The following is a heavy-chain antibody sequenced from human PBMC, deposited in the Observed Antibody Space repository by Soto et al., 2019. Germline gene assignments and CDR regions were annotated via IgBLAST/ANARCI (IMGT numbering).Heavy chain of an antibody. Sequence: PSETLSLTCAVSGYSISGSYYWGWIRQPPGKGLEWIGSIYHSGSTYYNPSLKSRVTISVDTSKNQFSLKLSSVTAADTAVYYCARGGRDCSGDIRYPNWFDPWGQGTLVTVSS. CDR1: GYSISGSYY. J-gene: IGHJ5*02. CDR3: ARGGRDCSGDIRYPNWFDP. V-gene: IGHV4-38-2*01. CDR2: IYHSGST. D-gene: IGHD2-15*01.